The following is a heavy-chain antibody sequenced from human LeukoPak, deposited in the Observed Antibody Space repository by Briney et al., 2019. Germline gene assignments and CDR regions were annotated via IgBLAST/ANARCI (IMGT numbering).Heavy chain of an antibody. D-gene: IGHD1-14*01. Sequence: KPSETLSLTCSVSGGSVSSYYWSWIRQSPRKGLEWIGYIHNSGRTNYNPSLKSRVTGFVDTSKNQVSLRLSSVTAADTAVYYCARHGTISSESDFDYWGQGALVTVSS. CDR3: ARHGTISSESDFDY. CDR2: IHNSGRT. J-gene: IGHJ4*02. V-gene: IGHV4-59*08. CDR1: GGSVSSYY.